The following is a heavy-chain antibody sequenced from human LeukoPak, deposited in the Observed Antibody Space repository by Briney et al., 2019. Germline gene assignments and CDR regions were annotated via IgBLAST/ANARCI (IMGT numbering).Heavy chain of an antibody. Sequence: GGSLRLSCAASGFTFSSYSINWVRQAPGKGLEWVSSISSSSSYIYYADSVKGRFTISRDNAKNSLYLQMNSLRAEDTAVYYCARDQEEVMDYWGQGTLVTVSS. J-gene: IGHJ4*02. CDR1: GFTFSSYS. CDR2: ISSSSSYI. V-gene: IGHV3-21*01. CDR3: ARDQEEVMDY.